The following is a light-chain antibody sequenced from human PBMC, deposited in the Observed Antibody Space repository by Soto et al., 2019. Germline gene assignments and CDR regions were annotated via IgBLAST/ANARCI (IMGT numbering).Light chain of an antibody. CDR1: QYISSW. V-gene: IGKV1-5*03. CDR3: QQYNSQRT. CDR2: KAS. Sequence: DIQMTQSTSTLSASVGDRVTITCRASQYISSWLAWYQQKPGKAPKLLIYKASSLESGVPSRFSGSGSGTEFTLTISSLQPDYFATYYCQQYNSQRTFGQGTKVEIK. J-gene: IGKJ1*01.